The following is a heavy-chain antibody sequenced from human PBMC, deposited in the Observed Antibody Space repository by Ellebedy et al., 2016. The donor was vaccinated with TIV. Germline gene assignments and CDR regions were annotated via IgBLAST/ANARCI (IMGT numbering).Heavy chain of an antibody. CDR1: GFTVSSNF. CDR2: IYSGGGT. CDR3: ARDFVGFYYGSGSYSPDAFDI. D-gene: IGHD3-10*01. V-gene: IGHV3-66*01. Sequence: PGGSLRLSCAASGFTVSSNFMSWVRQAPGKGLEWVSLIYSGGGTYYADSVKGRFTITRDNSKNTLYLQMNSLKAEDTAVYYFARDFVGFYYGSGSYSPDAFDIWGQGTMVTVSS. J-gene: IGHJ3*02.